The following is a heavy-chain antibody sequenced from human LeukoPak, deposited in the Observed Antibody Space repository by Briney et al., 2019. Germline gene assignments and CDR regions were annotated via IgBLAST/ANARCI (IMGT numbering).Heavy chain of an antibody. Sequence: GGSLRLSCVASGFTFSNFWMHWVRQAPGKGLEWVSYISSSGSTIYYADSVKGRFTISRDNAKNSLYLQMNSLRAEDTAVYYCASPYYYDSSGYYGGAFDIWGQGTMVTVSS. CDR3: ASPYYYDSSGYYGGAFDI. V-gene: IGHV3-48*04. CDR2: ISSSGSTI. CDR1: GFTFSNFW. D-gene: IGHD3-22*01. J-gene: IGHJ3*02.